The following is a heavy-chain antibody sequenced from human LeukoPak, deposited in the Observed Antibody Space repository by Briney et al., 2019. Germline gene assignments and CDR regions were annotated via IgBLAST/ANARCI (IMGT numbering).Heavy chain of an antibody. CDR1: GSTFSRYA. CDR2: ISGSGGST. Sequence: GGSLRLSCAASGSTFSRYAMSWVRQAPGKGLEWVSAISGSGGSTYYADSVKGRFTISRDNSKNTLYLPLNSLRAEDTAVYYCAKDGYSYGDSTGYFDYWGQGTLVTVSS. D-gene: IGHD5-18*01. CDR3: AKDGYSYGDSTGYFDY. J-gene: IGHJ4*02. V-gene: IGHV3-23*01.